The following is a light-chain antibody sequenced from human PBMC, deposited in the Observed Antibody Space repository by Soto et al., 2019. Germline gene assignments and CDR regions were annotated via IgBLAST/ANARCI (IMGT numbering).Light chain of an antibody. Sequence: DIQMNQSPSTLSASKGDRVTITCRASQSISSWLAWYQQKPGKAPKLLIYDAAALPRGVPSRFSGSGSGTKFTLIIASLQPDDFATYYCQQYETFSGTFGPGTKVDIK. CDR1: QSISSW. CDR3: QQYETFSGT. J-gene: IGKJ1*01. V-gene: IGKV1-5*01. CDR2: DAA.